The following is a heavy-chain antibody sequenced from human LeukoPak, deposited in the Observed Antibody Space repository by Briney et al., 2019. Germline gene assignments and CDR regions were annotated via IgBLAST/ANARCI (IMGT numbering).Heavy chain of an antibody. Sequence: GGSLRLSCAACGFTFSNCAMSWVRQAPGKGLEWVSAISGSGGSTYYADSVKGRFTISRDNSKNTLYLQTNSLRAEDKALYYCARYSPYIYYMDVWGKGTTVTVSS. CDR3: ARYSPYIYYMDV. D-gene: IGHD2-15*01. J-gene: IGHJ6*03. CDR1: GFTFSNCA. CDR2: ISGSGGST. V-gene: IGHV3-23*01.